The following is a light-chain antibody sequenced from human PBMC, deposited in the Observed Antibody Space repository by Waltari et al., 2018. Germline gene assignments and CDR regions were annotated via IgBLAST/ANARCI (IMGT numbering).Light chain of an antibody. CDR2: DVT. J-gene: IGLJ3*02. CDR1: SSDVGGYNY. V-gene: IGLV2-11*01. Sequence: QSALTQPRSVSGSPGQSVTISCTGTSSDVGGYNYVSWYQHHPGKAPKLIIYDVTKRPSGVPDRFSAPKSDNTASLTISGLQAEDEADYYCCSYAGSITFWVFGGGTKLTVL. CDR3: CSYAGSITFWV.